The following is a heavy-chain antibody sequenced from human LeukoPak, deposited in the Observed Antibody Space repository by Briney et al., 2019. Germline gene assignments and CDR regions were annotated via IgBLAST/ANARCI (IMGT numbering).Heavy chain of an antibody. CDR2: ISSSGSTI. J-gene: IGHJ4*02. Sequence: PGGSLRLSCAASGFTFSSYEMNWVRQAPGKGLEWVSYISSSGSTIYYADSVKGRFTISRDNAKNSLYLQMNSLRAEDTAVYYCASEGWGAMVVPGGYFDYWGQGTLVTVSS. D-gene: IGHD4-23*01. CDR1: GFTFSSYE. CDR3: ASEGWGAMVVPGGYFDY. V-gene: IGHV3-48*03.